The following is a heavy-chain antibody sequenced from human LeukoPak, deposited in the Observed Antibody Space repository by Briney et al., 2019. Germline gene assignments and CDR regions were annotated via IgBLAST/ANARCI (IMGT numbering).Heavy chain of an antibody. CDR2: ISGGGSYT. CDR3: AKDSRGTTTTIYYFDC. J-gene: IGHJ4*02. CDR1: GFTFSTYA. Sequence: GGSLRLSCAASGFTFSTYAMTWVRQAPGKGLEWVSGISGGGSYTYYADSVKGRFTISRDNSKNTLSLQMNSLRAEDTAVYCCAKDSRGTTTTIYYFDCWGQGTLVTVSS. V-gene: IGHV3-23*01. D-gene: IGHD4-17*01.